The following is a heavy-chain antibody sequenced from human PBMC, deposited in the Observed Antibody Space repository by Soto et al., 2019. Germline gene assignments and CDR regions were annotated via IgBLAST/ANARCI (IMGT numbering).Heavy chain of an antibody. CDR3: ATPRPIIAAAGTYFDY. CDR2: FDPEDGET. V-gene: IGHV1-24*01. Sequence: VASVKVSCKVSGYTLTELSMHWVRQAPGKGLEWMGGFDPEDGETIYAQKFQGRVTMTEDTSTDTAYMELSSLRSEDTAVYYCATPRPIIAAAGTYFDYWGQGTLVTVSS. CDR1: GYTLTELS. D-gene: IGHD6-13*01. J-gene: IGHJ4*02.